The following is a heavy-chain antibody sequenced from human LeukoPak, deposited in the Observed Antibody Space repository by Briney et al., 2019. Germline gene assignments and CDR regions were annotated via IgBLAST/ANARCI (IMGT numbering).Heavy chain of an antibody. CDR3: TRGQSISQH. D-gene: IGHD6-6*01. CDR1: GFTFDDYA. Sequence: PGRSLRLSCAASGFTFDDYAMHWVRQAPGKGLEWVSGINWNGGNIGYADSVKGRFTISRDDSKSIAYLQMNSLKTEDTAVYYCTRGQSISQHWGQGTLVTVSS. CDR2: INWNGGNI. J-gene: IGHJ1*01. V-gene: IGHV3-9*01.